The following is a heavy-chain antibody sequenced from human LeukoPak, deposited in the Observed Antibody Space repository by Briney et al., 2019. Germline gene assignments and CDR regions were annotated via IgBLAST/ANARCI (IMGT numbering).Heavy chain of an antibody. CDR1: RFTFSSYA. V-gene: IGHV3-30-3*01. Sequence: GRSLRLSCAASRFTFSSYAMHWVRQAPGKGLEWVAVISYDGSNKYYADSVKGRFTISRDSSKNTLYLQMNSLRAEDTAVYYCARDRHRITMVRGVTPDYWGQGTLVTVSS. J-gene: IGHJ4*02. CDR3: ARDRHRITMVRGVTPDY. D-gene: IGHD3-10*01. CDR2: ISYDGSNK.